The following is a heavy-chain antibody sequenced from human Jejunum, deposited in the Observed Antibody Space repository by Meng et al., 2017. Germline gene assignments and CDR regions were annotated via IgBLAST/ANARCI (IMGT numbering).Heavy chain of an antibody. Sequence: GQLPGSGPGLVRPSETLSLICTVSGGSVGRAGYQWGWIRQPPGRGLEWIGYANTNYNPSLKRRVTISLDTSRNLFSLSLTSVTAADTAVYYCARDSMGSLDYWGQGILVTVSS. CDR2: ANT. V-gene: IGHV4-61*08. CDR3: ARDSMGSLDY. J-gene: IGHJ4*02. D-gene: IGHD1-26*01. CDR1: GGSVGRAGYQ.